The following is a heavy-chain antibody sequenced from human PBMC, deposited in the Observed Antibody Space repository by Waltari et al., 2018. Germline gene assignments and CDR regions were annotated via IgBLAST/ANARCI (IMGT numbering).Heavy chain of an antibody. CDR1: GFTFSSYA. CDR3: AKVVVSDSPDYCDY. J-gene: IGHJ4*02. V-gene: IGHV3-23*01. Sequence: EVQLLESGGGLVQPGGSLRLPCEASGFTFSSYAMSWVRQAPGKGLEWVSTINGNGGSTHYADSVKGRFTISRDNSKSTLYVQMNSLRAEDTAVYYCAKVVVSDSPDYCDYWGQGVLVAVSP. D-gene: IGHD2-15*01. CDR2: INGNGGST.